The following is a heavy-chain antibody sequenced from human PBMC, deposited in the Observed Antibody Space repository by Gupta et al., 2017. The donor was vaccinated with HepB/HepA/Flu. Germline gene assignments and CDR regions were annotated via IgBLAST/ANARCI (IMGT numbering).Heavy chain of an antibody. CDR1: GFTFSTYG. J-gene: IGHJ6*02. Sequence: QGQLVESGGGVVQPGGSLRLSCEASGFTFSTYGMHWVRQAPGQGLEWVAVIWFDGSNKYYTDSVKGRFTISRDNYENTLYLQMNSLRAEDTAVYFCARDLVQEMLYDYYYFGMDVWGQGTTVTVSS. V-gene: IGHV3-33*01. D-gene: IGHD3-16*02. CDR2: IWFDGSNK. CDR3: ARDLVQEMLYDYYYFGMDV.